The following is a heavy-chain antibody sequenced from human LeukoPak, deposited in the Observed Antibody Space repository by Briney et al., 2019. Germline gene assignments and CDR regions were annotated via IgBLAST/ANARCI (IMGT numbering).Heavy chain of an antibody. J-gene: IGHJ6*02. V-gene: IGHV4-34*01. CDR3: ARRYYYYGMDV. CDR2: INHSGST. Sequence: SETLSLTCAVYGGSFSTYYWSWIRQPPGKGLEWIGEINHSGSTNYNPSLKSRVTISLDTSKNQFSLKLSSVTAADTAVYYCARRYYYYGMDVWGQGTTVTVSS. CDR1: GGSFSTYY.